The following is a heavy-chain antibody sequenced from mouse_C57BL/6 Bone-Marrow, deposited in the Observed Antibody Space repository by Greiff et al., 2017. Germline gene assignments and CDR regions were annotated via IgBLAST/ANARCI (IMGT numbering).Heavy chain of an antibody. CDR2: ISDGGSYT. J-gene: IGHJ2*01. CDR3: AREGGYYPLYFDY. CDR1: GFTFSSPP. Sequence: TPGASLPPPCAASGFTFSSPPTRWVRQTPEKRLEWVATISDGGSYTYYPDNVKGRFTISRDNAKNNLYLQMSHLKSEDTAMYYCAREGGYYPLYFDYWGQGTTLTVSS. V-gene: IGHV5-4*01. D-gene: IGHD2-3*01.